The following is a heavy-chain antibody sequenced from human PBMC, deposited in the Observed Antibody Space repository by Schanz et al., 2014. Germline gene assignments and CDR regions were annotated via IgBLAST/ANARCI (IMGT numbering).Heavy chain of an antibody. CDR3: AIIGVMVAVAGTRADY. D-gene: IGHD6-19*01. V-gene: IGHV3-21*01. CDR2: ISSSGSYI. Sequence: DLVESGGGLIQRGESLRLSCSASGFSFSSYSMNWVRQAPGKGLEWVSSISSSGSYIYYADSVKGRFSISRDNAKNSLFLQMNRLRAEDTALYYCAIIGVMVAVAGTRADYWGQGTLVNVSS. J-gene: IGHJ4*02. CDR1: GFSFSSYS.